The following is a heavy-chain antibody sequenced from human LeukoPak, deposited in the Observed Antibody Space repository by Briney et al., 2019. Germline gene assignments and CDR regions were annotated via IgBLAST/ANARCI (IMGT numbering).Heavy chain of an antibody. J-gene: IGHJ3*02. CDR2: IYHSGST. V-gene: IGHV4-38-2*02. Sequence: SETLSLTCTVSGGSINSYYWSWIRQPPGKGLEWIGSIYHSGSTYYNPSLKSRVTISVDTSKNQFSLKLSSVTAADTAVYYCARELEYLFDIWGQGTMVTVSS. CDR1: GGSINSYY. D-gene: IGHD2-2*01. CDR3: ARELEYLFDI.